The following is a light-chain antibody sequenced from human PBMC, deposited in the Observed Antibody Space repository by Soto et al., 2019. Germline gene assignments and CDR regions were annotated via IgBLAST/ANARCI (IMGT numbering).Light chain of an antibody. V-gene: IGKV1-6*01. CDR3: LQDYNYPQT. CDR1: QGIRNH. J-gene: IGKJ2*01. CDR2: AAS. Sequence: AIQMTQSPSSLSASVGDRVTITCRASQGIRNHLGWYQQKPRKAPKLLIYAASSLQSGVPSRFSGSGSGTDFTLTISSLQPEDFATYYGLQDYNYPQTFGQGTKLEIK.